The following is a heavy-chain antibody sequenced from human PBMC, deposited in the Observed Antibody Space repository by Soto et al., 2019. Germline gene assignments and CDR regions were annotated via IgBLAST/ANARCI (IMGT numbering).Heavy chain of an antibody. V-gene: IGHV3-48*01. D-gene: IGHD6-13*01. J-gene: IGHJ4*02. CDR2: ISSTSSTI. CDR3: ARDGSTSWDYNYDY. CDR1: GFTFRSYS. Sequence: PGGSLRLSCAASGFTFRSYSMNWVRQAPGKGLEWVSYISSTSSTIYYADSLKGRFTISRDNAKNSLYLQMNSLRAEDTAVYYCARDGSTSWDYNYDYWGRGTLVTVS.